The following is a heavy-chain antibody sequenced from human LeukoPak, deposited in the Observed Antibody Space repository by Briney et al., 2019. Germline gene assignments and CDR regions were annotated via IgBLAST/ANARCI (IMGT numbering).Heavy chain of an antibody. CDR1: GYTLTELS. CDR3: ATVVLYSGYYFDY. V-gene: IGHV1-24*01. D-gene: IGHD5-12*01. J-gene: IGHJ4*02. Sequence: ASVKVSCKVSGYTLTELSMHWVRQAPGKGLEWMGGFDPEDDGTIYAQKFQGRVTMTEDTSTDTAYMELSSLRSEDTAVYYCATVVLYSGYYFDYWGQGTLVTVSS. CDR2: FDPEDDGT.